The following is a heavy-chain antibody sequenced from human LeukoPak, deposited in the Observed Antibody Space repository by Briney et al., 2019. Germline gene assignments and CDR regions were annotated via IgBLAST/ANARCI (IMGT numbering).Heavy chain of an antibody. V-gene: IGHV1-2*02. CDR1: GYSFADYY. J-gene: IGHJ4*02. D-gene: IGHD3-10*01. CDR3: ASASHITMLRGANDY. CDR2: IKPNSGGT. Sequence: ASVKVSCKASGYSFADYYMHWVRQAPGQGLEWMGWIKPNSGGTRSAQKFQGRVTITADESTSTAYMELSSLRSEDTAVYYCASASHITMLRGANDYWGQGTLVTVSS.